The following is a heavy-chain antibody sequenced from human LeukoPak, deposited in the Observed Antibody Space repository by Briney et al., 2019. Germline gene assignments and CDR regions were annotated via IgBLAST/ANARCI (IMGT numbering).Heavy chain of an antibody. Sequence: SETLSLTCTVSGYSIRSGYYWGWIRQPPGTGLEWIGSIYHSGSTYYNPSLKSRVTISVDTSKNQFSLKLSSVTAADTAVYYCARVYRRITYRGPFDYWGQGTLVTVSS. CDR1: GYSIRSGYY. D-gene: IGHD3-10*01. V-gene: IGHV4-38-2*02. CDR3: ARVYRRITYRGPFDY. J-gene: IGHJ4*02. CDR2: IYHSGST.